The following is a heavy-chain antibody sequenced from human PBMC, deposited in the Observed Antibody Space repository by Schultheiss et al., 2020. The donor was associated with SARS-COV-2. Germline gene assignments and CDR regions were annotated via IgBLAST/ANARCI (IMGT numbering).Heavy chain of an antibody. J-gene: IGHJ4*02. D-gene: IGHD6-19*01. Sequence: SETLSLTCAVSGYSISSGYYWGWIRQPPGKGLEWIGYIYYSGSTYYNPSLKSRVTISVDTSKNQFSLKLSSVTAADTAVYYCARWVVRQWLVPDDYWGQGTLVTVSS. CDR3: ARWVVRQWLVPDDY. CDR1: GYSISSGYY. V-gene: IGHV4-38-2*01. CDR2: IYYSGST.